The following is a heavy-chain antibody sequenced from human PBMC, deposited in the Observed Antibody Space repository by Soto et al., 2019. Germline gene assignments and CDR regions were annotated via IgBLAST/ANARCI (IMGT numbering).Heavy chain of an antibody. V-gene: IGHV1-69*13. CDR2: IIPVFGTV. CDR3: AAQPYYYDSSGYYSTHSHAFDV. J-gene: IGHJ3*01. D-gene: IGHD3-22*01. Sequence: GASVKVSCKASGGTFSSFTISWVRQAPGQGLEWMGGIIPVFGTVNYAQKFQGRVTITADESTSTAYMELRSLRSEDTAVYYCAAQPYYYDSSGYYSTHSHAFDVWGQGTMVTV. CDR1: GGTFSSFT.